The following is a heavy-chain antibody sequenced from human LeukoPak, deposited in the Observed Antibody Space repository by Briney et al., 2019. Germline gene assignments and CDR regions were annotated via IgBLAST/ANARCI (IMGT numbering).Heavy chain of an antibody. D-gene: IGHD3-22*01. Sequence: SETLSLTCAVYGWSFSGYYWSWIRQPPGKGLEWIGEINHSGSTNYNPSLKSRVTISVDTSKNQFSLKLSSVTAADTAVYYCARGAPDYYDSSGYYSYDYWGQGTLVTVSS. CDR1: GWSFSGYY. CDR3: ARGAPDYYDSSGYYSYDY. CDR2: INHSGST. V-gene: IGHV4-34*01. J-gene: IGHJ4*02.